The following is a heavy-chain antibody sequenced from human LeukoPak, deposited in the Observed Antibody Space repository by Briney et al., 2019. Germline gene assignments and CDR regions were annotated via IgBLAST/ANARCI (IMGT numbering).Heavy chain of an antibody. J-gene: IGHJ3*02. D-gene: IGHD1-1*01. V-gene: IGHV1-18*01. CDR3: AIPGIFDAFDI. Sequence: GASVKVSCKASGYIFISYGTSWVRQAPGQGLEWMGWISAYNGNTNSAQKLQGRVTMTTDTSTSTAYMELRSLRSDDTAVYYCAIPGIFDAFDIWGQGTMVTVSS. CDR1: GYIFISYG. CDR2: ISAYNGNT.